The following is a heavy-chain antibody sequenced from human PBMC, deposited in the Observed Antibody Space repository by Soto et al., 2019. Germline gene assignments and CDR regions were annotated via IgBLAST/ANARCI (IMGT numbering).Heavy chain of an antibody. Sequence: GGSLRLSCAASGFTFSSYAMSWVRQAPGKGLEWVSAISGSGGSTYYADSVKGRFTISRDNSKNTLYLQMNSLRAEDTDVYYRAKRNPPDVLLWFGEFKGWFDPWGQGTQITVSS. V-gene: IGHV3-23*01. CDR1: GFTFSSYA. D-gene: IGHD3-10*01. CDR2: ISGSGGST. J-gene: IGHJ5*02. CDR3: AKRNPPDVLLWFGEFKGWFDP.